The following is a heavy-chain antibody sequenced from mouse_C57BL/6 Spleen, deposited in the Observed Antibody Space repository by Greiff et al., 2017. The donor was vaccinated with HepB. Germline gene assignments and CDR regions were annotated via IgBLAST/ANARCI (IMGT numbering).Heavy chain of an antibody. CDR3: ARETVVATDYAMDY. J-gene: IGHJ4*01. V-gene: IGHV5-4*01. CDR1: GFTFSSYA. D-gene: IGHD1-1*01. CDR2: ISDGGSYT. Sequence: EVQRVESGGGLVKPGGSLKLSCAASGFTFSSYAMSWVRQTPEKRLEWVATISDGGSYTYYPDNVKGRFTISRDNAKNNLYLQMSHLKSEDTAMYYCARETVVATDYAMDYWGQGTSVTVSS.